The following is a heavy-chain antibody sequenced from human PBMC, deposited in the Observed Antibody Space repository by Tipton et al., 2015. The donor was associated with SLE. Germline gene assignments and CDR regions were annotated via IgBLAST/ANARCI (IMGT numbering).Heavy chain of an antibody. D-gene: IGHD3-16*01. CDR1: GGYINSGDYY. CDR3: ARGGAYIGVDV. J-gene: IGHJ6*02. V-gene: IGHV4-30-4*08. Sequence: TLSLTCPVSGGYINSGDYYWSWIRQPPGQGLEWIGYIYYTGNTHYNPSLKSRVTISVDTSKNQFSLQLSSVTAADTAVYYCARGGAYIGVDVWGQGTTVTVSS. CDR2: IYYTGNT.